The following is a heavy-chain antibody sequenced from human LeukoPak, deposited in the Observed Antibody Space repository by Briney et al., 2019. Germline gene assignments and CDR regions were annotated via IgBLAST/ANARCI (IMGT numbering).Heavy chain of an antibody. CDR2: IGGSGGST. V-gene: IGHV3-23*01. CDR3: ANPRGDYGENYWYFDL. D-gene: IGHD4-17*01. Sequence: GGSLRLSCAASGFTFSSYAMSWVRQAPGKGLEWVSAIGGSGGSTYYADSVKGRFTISRDNSKNTLYLQMNSLRAEDTAVYYCANPRGDYGENYWYFDLWGRGTLVTVSS. J-gene: IGHJ2*01. CDR1: GFTFSSYA.